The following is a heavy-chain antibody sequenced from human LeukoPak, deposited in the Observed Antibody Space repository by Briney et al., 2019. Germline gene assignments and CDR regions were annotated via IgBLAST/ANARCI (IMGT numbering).Heavy chain of an antibody. CDR2: ISAGGGTT. CDR3: AKGLHPDPYCSSTSCYLPPDWFDP. Sequence: GGSLRLSCAASGFTFSSYAMSWVRQAPGKGLEWVSGISAGGGTTYDTDSVKGRFTISRDNSKNTLYLQMNSLRAEDTAVYYCAKGLHPDPYCSSTSCYLPPDWFDPWGQGTLVTVSS. D-gene: IGHD2-2*01. V-gene: IGHV3-23*01. J-gene: IGHJ5*02. CDR1: GFTFSSYA.